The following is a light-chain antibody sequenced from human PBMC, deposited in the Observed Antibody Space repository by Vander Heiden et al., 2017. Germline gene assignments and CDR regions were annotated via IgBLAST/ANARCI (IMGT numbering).Light chain of an antibody. V-gene: IGKV4-1*01. CDR1: QSVLYSSNNKNY. CDR3: QQDDSTPLT. CDR2: WAS. J-gene: IGKJ4*01. Sequence: IVMTQSPDSPAVSLGERATINCKSSQSVLYSSNNKNYLAWYQQKPGQPPKLLIYWASTRESGVPDRFSGSGSGTDFTLTISSLHAEDVAVYYCQQDDSTPLTFGGGTKVEIK.